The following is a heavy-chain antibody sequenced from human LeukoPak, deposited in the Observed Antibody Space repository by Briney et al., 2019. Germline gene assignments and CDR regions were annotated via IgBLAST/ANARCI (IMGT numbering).Heavy chain of an antibody. CDR2: MNPNSGNT. CDR1: GCTFTSYD. Sequence: ASVKVSCKASGCTFTSYDINWVRQATGQGLEWMGWMNPNSGNTGYAQKFQGRVTITRNTSISTAYMELSSLRSEDTAVYYCARGRIAVADRALDYWGQGTLVTVSS. J-gene: IGHJ4*02. V-gene: IGHV1-8*03. CDR3: ARGRIAVADRALDY. D-gene: IGHD6-19*01.